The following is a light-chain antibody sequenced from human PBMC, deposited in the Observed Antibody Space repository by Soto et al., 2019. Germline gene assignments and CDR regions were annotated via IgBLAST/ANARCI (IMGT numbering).Light chain of an antibody. CDR2: DAS. J-gene: IGKJ1*01. V-gene: IGKV1-5*01. CDR3: QQYHSYWT. CDR1: QIINRW. Sequence: DIQMTQSPSTLSASVGDRVTITCRSSQIINRWLAWYQQKPGKAPKFLIYDASSLESGVPQRFSGSGSGTEFTLTISSLQTDDFSTYYCQQYHSYWTFGQGTKVDIK.